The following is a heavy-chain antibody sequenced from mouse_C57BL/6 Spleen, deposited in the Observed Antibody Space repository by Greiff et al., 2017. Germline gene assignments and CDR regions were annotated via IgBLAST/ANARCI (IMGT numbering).Heavy chain of an antibody. D-gene: IGHD1-1*01. V-gene: IGHV1-26*01. CDR3: ASGGAEFYFDY. Sequence: EVQLQQSGPELVKPGASVKISCKASGYTFTDYYMNWVKQSHGKSLEWIGDINPNNGGTSYNQKFKGKATLTVDKSSSTAYMELRSLTSEDSAVYYCASGGAEFYFDYWGQGTTLTVSS. CDR2: INPNNGGT. J-gene: IGHJ2*01. CDR1: GYTFTDYY.